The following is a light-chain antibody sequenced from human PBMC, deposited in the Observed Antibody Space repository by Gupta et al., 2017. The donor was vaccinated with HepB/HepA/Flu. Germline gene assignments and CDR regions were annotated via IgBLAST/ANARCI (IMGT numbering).Light chain of an antibody. CDR1: QSISSY. V-gene: IGKV1-39*01. Sequence: DIQMTQSPSSLSASVGDRVTITLRASQSISSYLNWYPQKPGKAPKLLIYAASSWQSGVTSRFSGSGYGTDLTLTISSRQPEDFAPYYCHQTYSTPLCSFGPRTKMEIK. CDR2: AAS. J-gene: IGKJ2*04. CDR3: HQTYSTPLCS.